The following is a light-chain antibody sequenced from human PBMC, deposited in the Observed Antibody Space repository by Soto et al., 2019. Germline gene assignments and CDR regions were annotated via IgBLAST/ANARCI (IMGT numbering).Light chain of an antibody. Sequence: EVVLTQSPGTLSLSPGERATLSCGASQSVTGNYLAWYQQKPGQAPRLLIFGASTRATGIPDRFSGSGSGTDLTLTISRLEPEDFSVYYCQHYYPSDTMFGQGTKVEIK. CDR3: QHYYPSDTM. CDR2: GAS. J-gene: IGKJ1*01. CDR1: QSVTGNY. V-gene: IGKV3-20*01.